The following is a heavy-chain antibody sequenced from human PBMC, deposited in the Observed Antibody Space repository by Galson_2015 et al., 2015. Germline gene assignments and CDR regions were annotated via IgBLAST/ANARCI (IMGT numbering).Heavy chain of an antibody. V-gene: IGHV3-48*01. Sequence: SLRLSCAASGFTFSSYSMNWVRQAPGKGLEWVSYISSSSSTIYYADSVKGRFTISRDNAKNSLYLQMNSLRAEDTAVYYCARGDYYDSEVGYYYYGMDVWGQGTTVTVSS. D-gene: IGHD3-22*01. CDR1: GFTFSSYS. J-gene: IGHJ6*02. CDR2: ISSSSSTI. CDR3: ARGDYYDSEVGYYYYGMDV.